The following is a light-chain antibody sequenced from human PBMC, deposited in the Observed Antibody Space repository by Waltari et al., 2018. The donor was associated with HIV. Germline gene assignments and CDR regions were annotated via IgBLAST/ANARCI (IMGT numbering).Light chain of an antibody. CDR2: GNS. Sequence: QSVLTQPPSVSGAPGQRVTISCTGSSSNTGAGHDVHWYQQIPGTAPKLLIYGNSHRPSGVPDRFSGSKSGTSASLAITGLQAEDEADYYCQSYDSSLSVWVFGGGTKLTVL. V-gene: IGLV1-40*01. J-gene: IGLJ3*02. CDR3: QSYDSSLSVWV. CDR1: SSNTGAGHD.